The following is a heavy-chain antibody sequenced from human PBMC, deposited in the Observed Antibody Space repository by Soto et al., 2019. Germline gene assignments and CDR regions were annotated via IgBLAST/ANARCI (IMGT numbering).Heavy chain of an antibody. CDR1: GFTFTSSA. V-gene: IGHV1-58*01. CDR2: IVVGSGNT. D-gene: IGHD1-26*01. Sequence: SVKVSCKASGFTFTSSAVQWVRQARGQRLERIGWIVVGSGNTNYAQKFQERVTITRDMSTSTAYMELSSLRSEDTAVYYCAAVDKVGATPVDYWGQGTLVTVSS. J-gene: IGHJ4*02. CDR3: AAVDKVGATPVDY.